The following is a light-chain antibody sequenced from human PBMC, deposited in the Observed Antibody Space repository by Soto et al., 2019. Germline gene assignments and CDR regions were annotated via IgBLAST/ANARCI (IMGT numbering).Light chain of an antibody. J-gene: IGKJ1*01. CDR1: QNIRSY. Sequence: DIQMTQSPSSLSASVGDRVTITCRASQNIRSYLNWYQQKPGKAPQLLIYATSSLRTGVPSRISASGSGTDLTPVISALQPADSASYYCKHGYSSRWTSGRRTKVEI. CDR3: KHGYSSRWT. V-gene: IGKV1-39*01. CDR2: ATS.